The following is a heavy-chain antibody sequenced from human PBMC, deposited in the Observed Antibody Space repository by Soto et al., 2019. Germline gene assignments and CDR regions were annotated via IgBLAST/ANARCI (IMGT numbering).Heavy chain of an antibody. J-gene: IGHJ4*02. CDR2: IFWDDDK. Sequence: QITLKESGPTLVKPTQNLTLTCIFSGFSLSTTGVGVGWFRQPPGKPLGGLALIFWDDDKRDSPSLKSRLTITKDTTKNQVVLTMTNMDPVDTAAYFCSHRDYGDYGHFDCWGQGTPVPVSP. V-gene: IGHV2-5*02. D-gene: IGHD4-17*01. CDR1: GFSLSTTGVG. CDR3: SHRDYGDYGHFDC.